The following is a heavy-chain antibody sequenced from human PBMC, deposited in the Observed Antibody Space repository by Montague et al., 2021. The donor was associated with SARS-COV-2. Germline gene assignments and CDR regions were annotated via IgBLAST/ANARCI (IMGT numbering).Heavy chain of an antibody. CDR1: GYSFTSYW. V-gene: IGHV5-10-1*01. D-gene: IGHD2-2*01. J-gene: IGHJ4*02. CDR3: ARRGAPAGYCSSTSCPYYFDY. Sequence: QSGAEVKKPGESLRISCKGSGYSFTSYWISWVRQMPGKGLEWMGRIDPSDSYTNYSPSFQGHVTISADKSISTAYLQWCSLKASDTAMYYCARRGAPAGYCSSTSCPYYFDYWGQGTLVTVSS. CDR2: IDPSDSYT.